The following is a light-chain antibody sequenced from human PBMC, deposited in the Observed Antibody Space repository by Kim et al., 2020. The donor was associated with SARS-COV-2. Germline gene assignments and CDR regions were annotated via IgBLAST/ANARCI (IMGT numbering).Light chain of an antibody. Sequence: SYELTQPSSVSVSPGQTARFTCSGDVLAKKYARWFQQKPGQAPVLVIYKDSERPSGIPERFSGSSSGTTVTLTISGAQVEDEADYYCYSAADNNVVFGGGTQLTV. CDR1: VLAKKY. J-gene: IGLJ2*01. V-gene: IGLV3-27*01. CDR2: KDS. CDR3: YSAADNNVV.